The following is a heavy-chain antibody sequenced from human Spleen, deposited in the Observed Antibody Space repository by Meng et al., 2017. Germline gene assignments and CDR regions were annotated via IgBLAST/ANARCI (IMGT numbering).Heavy chain of an antibody. Sequence: GESLKISCAASGVSFSDSDIHWVRQASGKGLEWVGRIGTKPKSYAAAYAASVRGRFTIARDDSKNTAYLEMNNLKAEDTAVYYCAIDTSGNIWGQGTTVTVSS. CDR3: AIDTSGNI. J-gene: IGHJ3*02. CDR2: IGTKPKSYAA. D-gene: IGHD6-19*01. V-gene: IGHV3-73*01. CDR1: GVSFSDSD.